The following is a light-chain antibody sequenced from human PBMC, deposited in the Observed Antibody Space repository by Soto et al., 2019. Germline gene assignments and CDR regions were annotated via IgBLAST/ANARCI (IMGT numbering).Light chain of an antibody. Sequence: QSVLTRPASVSGSTGQSITISCTGTSSDIGAYNFVSWYQQHPGKAPKLMLYDVNIRPSGVSNRFSGSKSGNTASLTISGLQAEDEADYYCTSWTTSTTMIFGGGTKVTVL. J-gene: IGLJ2*01. CDR1: SSDIGAYNF. CDR3: TSWTTSTTMI. V-gene: IGLV2-14*03. CDR2: DVN.